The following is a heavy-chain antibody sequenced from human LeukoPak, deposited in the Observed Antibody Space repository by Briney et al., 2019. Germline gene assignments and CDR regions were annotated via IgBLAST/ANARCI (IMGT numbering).Heavy chain of an antibody. CDR2: INPNSGGT. Sequence: ASVKVSCKASGYTFTGYYLHWVRQAPGQGLEWMGWINPNSGGTNYAQKFQGRVTMTRDTSISTAHMELRRLKSDDTAVYYCARDLGYGLDPWGQGTLVTVSS. CDR1: GYTFTGYY. J-gene: IGHJ5*02. V-gene: IGHV1-2*02. D-gene: IGHD5-18*01. CDR3: ARDLGYGLDP.